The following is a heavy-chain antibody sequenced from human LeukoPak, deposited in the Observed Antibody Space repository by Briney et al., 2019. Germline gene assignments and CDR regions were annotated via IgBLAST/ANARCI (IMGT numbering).Heavy chain of an antibody. J-gene: IGHJ5*02. Sequence: GGPQRLSCAASGFTFSSYVMHWVRQAPGKGLEWVAVIWYDGSNKYYADSVKGRFTISRDNSKNTLYLQMNSLRAEDTAVYYCAREGDRGIYGDYFRDWFDPWGQRNLVTVSS. V-gene: IGHV3-33*01. CDR3: AREGDRGIYGDYFRDWFDP. D-gene: IGHD4-17*01. CDR1: GFTFSSYV. CDR2: IWYDGSNK.